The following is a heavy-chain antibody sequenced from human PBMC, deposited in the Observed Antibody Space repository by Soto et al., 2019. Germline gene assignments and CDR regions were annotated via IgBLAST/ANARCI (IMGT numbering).Heavy chain of an antibody. D-gene: IGHD1-26*01. V-gene: IGHV1-18*01. CDR2: LNPYNAAT. CDR3: ARWDQLPTGHKLDY. J-gene: IGHJ4*02. Sequence: GASVKVSWKASGYPFSDNHIHWLRQAPGQGLEWMGWLNPYNAATMYAQKHQGRITMTTDTSTSTAYMELRSLKSDDTAVYYCARWDQLPTGHKLDYWGQGTLVTVSS. CDR1: GYPFSDNH.